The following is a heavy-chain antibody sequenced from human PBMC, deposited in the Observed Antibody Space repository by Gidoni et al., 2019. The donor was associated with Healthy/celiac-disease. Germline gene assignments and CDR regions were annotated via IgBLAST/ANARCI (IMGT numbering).Heavy chain of an antibody. CDR1: GSTFTSYD. V-gene: IGHV1-8*01. CDR3: ARAQHMHREHMTKGLGY. Sequence: QVQLVQSGAEVKKPGASVKVSCKASGSTFTSYDINWVRQATGQGLEWMGWMNPNSGNTGYAQKFQGRVTMTRNTSISTAYMELSSLRSEDTAVYYCARAQHMHREHMTKGLGYWGQGTLVTVSS. CDR2: MNPNSGNT. D-gene: IGHD4-17*01. J-gene: IGHJ4*02.